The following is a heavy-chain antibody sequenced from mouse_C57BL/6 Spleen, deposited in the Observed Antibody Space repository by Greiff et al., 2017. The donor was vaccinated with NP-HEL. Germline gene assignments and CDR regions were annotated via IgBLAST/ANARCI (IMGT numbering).Heavy chain of an antibody. V-gene: IGHV1-59*01. Sequence: QVQLQQPGAELVRPGTSVKLSCKASGYTFTSYWMHWVKQRPGQGLEWIGVIDPSDSYTNYNQKFKGKATLTVDTSSSTAYMQLSSLTSEDSAVYYCAREAYGSRYVRYWYFDVWGTGTTVTVSS. CDR1: GYTFTSYW. D-gene: IGHD1-1*01. J-gene: IGHJ1*03. CDR3: AREAYGSRYVRYWYFDV. CDR2: IDPSDSYT.